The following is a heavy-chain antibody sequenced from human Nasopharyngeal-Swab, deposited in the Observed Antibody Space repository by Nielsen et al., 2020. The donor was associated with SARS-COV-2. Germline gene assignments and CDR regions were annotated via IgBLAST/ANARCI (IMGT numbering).Heavy chain of an antibody. Sequence: GESLKISCKGSGYRFPSYWIGWLRQMPGKGLEWMGIIYPGDSETRYSPSFQGQVTISADQSINTAYLQWSSLKASDTAMYFCARGGQPFHYYYMDVWGKGTTVTVSS. CDR3: ARGGQPFHYYYMDV. J-gene: IGHJ6*03. CDR2: IYPGDSET. D-gene: IGHD3-16*01. V-gene: IGHV5-51*01. CDR1: GYRFPSYW.